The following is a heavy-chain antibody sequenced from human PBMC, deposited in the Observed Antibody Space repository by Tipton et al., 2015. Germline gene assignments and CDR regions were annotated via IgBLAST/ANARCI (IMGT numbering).Heavy chain of an antibody. D-gene: IGHD2-2*01. V-gene: IGHV4-38-2*01. Sequence: PGLVKPSETLSLTCGVAGYSISRGYYWGWIRQPPGKGLEWIGSFYHSGDTLYNPPLKSRVTISVDTSKNQFSLKLSSVTAADTAVYYRARVTSFTYYFDFWGQGALVTVSS. CDR2: FYHSGDT. J-gene: IGHJ4*02. CDR3: ARVTSFTYYFDF. CDR1: GYSISRGYY.